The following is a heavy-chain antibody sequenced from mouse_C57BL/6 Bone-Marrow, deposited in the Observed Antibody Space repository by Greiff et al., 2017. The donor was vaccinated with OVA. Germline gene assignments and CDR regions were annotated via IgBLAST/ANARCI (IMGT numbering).Heavy chain of an antibody. D-gene: IGHD2-3*01. CDR1: GFTFSSYG. CDR3: ARRDGYYGFAY. V-gene: IGHV5-6*01. J-gene: IGHJ3*01. Sequence: EVQLQESGGDLVKPGGSLKLSCAASGFTFSSYGMSWVRQTPDKRLEWVATISSGGSYTYYPDSVKGRFTISRANAKNTLYLQMSSLKSEDTAMYYCARRDGYYGFAYWGQGTLVTVSA. CDR2: ISSGGSYT.